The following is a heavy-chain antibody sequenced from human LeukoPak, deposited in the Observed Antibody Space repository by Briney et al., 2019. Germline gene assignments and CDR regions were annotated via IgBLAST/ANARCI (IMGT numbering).Heavy chain of an antibody. Sequence: WGSLRLSCAASGFTFSSYGMHWVRQAPGKGLEWVAVIWYDGSNKYYADSVKGRFTISRDNSKNTLYLQMNSLRAEDTAVYYCARSLRYFGYYFDYWGQGTLVTVSS. V-gene: IGHV3-33*01. CDR2: IWYDGSNK. J-gene: IGHJ4*02. D-gene: IGHD3-9*01. CDR1: GFTFSSYG. CDR3: ARSLRYFGYYFDY.